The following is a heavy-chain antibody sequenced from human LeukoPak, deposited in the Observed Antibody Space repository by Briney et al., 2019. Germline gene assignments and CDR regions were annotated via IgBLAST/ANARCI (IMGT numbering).Heavy chain of an antibody. V-gene: IGHV4-39*07. D-gene: IGHD1-7*01. Sequence: PSETLSFTCTVSGGSISSSSYYWGWIRQPPGKGLEWIGSIYYSGSTYYNPSLKSRVTISVDTSKNQFSLKLSSVTAADTAVYYRARDNWNYGNWFDPWGQGTLVIVSS. J-gene: IGHJ5*02. CDR1: GGSISSSSYY. CDR3: ARDNWNYGNWFDP. CDR2: IYYSGST.